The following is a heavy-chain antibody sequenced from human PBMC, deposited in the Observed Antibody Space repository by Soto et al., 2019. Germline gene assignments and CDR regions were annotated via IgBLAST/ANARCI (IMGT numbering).Heavy chain of an antibody. CDR1: GFTFSSYS. CDR3: ARDSVVVVPAAIGDINYYYMDV. CDR2: ISTSSSYI. D-gene: IGHD2-2*02. J-gene: IGHJ6*03. Sequence: EVQLVESGGGLVKPGGSLRLSCAASGFTFSSYSMNWVRQAPGKGLEWVSSISTSSSYIYYADSVKGRFTISRDNAKNSLYLHMNSLRAEDTAVYYCARDSVVVVPAAIGDINYYYMDVWGKGTTVTVSS. V-gene: IGHV3-21*01.